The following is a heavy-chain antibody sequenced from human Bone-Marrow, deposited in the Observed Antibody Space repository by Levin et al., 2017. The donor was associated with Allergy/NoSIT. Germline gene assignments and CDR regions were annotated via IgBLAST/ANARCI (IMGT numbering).Heavy chain of an antibody. CDR2: IYHSGST. Sequence: SETLSLTCAVSGGSISSSNWWSWVRQPPGKGLEWIGEIYHSGSTNYNPSLKSRVTISVDKSKNQFSLKLSSVTAADTAVYYCARGDTTKLSGYFDYWGQGTLVTVSS. V-gene: IGHV4-4*02. CDR1: GGSISSSNW. D-gene: IGHD1-26*01. J-gene: IGHJ4*02. CDR3: ARGDTTKLSGYFDY.